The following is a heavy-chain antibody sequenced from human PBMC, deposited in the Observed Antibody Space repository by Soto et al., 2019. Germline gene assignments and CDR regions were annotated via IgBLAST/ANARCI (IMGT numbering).Heavy chain of an antibody. Sequence: SETLSLTCTVSGASFSHFYWSWIRQAPGKGLEWLGYIYDSGSTNYNPSVKSRVTMSVDTSKTQFSLDLGSVTAADTAVYYCARASPGWDWGQGTLVTVS. V-gene: IGHV4-59*12. CDR3: ARASPGWD. D-gene: IGHD6-19*01. CDR1: GASFSHFY. CDR2: IYDSGST. J-gene: IGHJ4*02.